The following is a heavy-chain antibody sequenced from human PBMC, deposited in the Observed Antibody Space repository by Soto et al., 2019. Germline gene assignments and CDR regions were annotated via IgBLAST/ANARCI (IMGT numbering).Heavy chain of an antibody. CDR3: ARGRITMVRGVHLDAFDI. CDR1: GGSISSGGYY. J-gene: IGHJ3*02. V-gene: IGHV4-31*03. D-gene: IGHD3-10*01. CDR2: IYYSGST. Sequence: QVQLQESGPGLVKPSQTLSLTCTVSGGSISSGGYYWSWIRQHPGKGLEWIGYIYYSGSTYYNPSLKSRVTISVDTSKNQFSLKLSSVTAADTAVYYWARGRITMVRGVHLDAFDIWGQGTMVTVSS.